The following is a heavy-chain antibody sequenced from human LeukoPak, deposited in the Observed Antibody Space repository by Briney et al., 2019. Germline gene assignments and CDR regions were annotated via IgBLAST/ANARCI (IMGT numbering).Heavy chain of an antibody. CDR3: AKEWGIGGNDAFDI. CDR2: ISYYGSNK. V-gene: IGHV3-30*18. J-gene: IGHJ3*02. Sequence: GGSLRLSCAASGFTLRSYGMHWVRQAPGKGLEWVAVISYYGSNKYFADSVKGRFTISRDNYKNALYLQMNSLRAEDRAVYFCAKEWGIGGNDAFDIWGQGTMVTVSS. CDR1: GFTLRSYG. D-gene: IGHD6-13*01.